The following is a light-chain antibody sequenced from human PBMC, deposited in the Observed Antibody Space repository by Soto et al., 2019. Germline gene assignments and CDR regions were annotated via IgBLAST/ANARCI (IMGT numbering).Light chain of an antibody. Sequence: EIVMTQSPATLSVSPGARATLSCRASQSVSSNLAWYPQKPGQAPRLLIYGASTRATGIPARFSGSGSGTDFTLSISSLEPEDFAVYYCQQRSNWPPTFGQGTRLEIK. CDR1: QSVSSN. J-gene: IGKJ5*01. V-gene: IGKV3-15*01. CDR2: GAS. CDR3: QQRSNWPPT.